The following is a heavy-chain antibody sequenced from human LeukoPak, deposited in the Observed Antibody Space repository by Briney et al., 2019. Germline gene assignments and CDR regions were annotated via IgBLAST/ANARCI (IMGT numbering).Heavy chain of an antibody. CDR1: GFTFSSYW. D-gene: IGHD6-19*01. CDR2: IWFDKNQ. Sequence: PGGSLRLSCAASGFTFSSYWMNWARQAPGKGLEWVADIWFDKNQHFADSVKGRFAISRDNSKNTLYLQMNSLRAEDTAVYYCAREYGSSGWYYYYGMDVWGQGTTVTVSS. V-gene: IGHV3-33*08. J-gene: IGHJ6*02. CDR3: AREYGSSGWYYYYGMDV.